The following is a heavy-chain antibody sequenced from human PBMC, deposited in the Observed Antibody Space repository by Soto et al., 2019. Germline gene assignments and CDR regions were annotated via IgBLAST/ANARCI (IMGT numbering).Heavy chain of an antibody. Sequence: SETLSLTCAVYGGSFSGYYWSWIRQPPGKGLEWIGEINHSGSTNYNPSLKGRVTISVDTSKNQFSLRLSSVTAADTAVYYCARFSGSYYYYYYGMDVWGPGTTVTVSS. V-gene: IGHV4-34*01. CDR3: ARFSGSYYYYYYGMDV. CDR1: GGSFSGYY. D-gene: IGHD1-26*01. CDR2: INHSGST. J-gene: IGHJ6*02.